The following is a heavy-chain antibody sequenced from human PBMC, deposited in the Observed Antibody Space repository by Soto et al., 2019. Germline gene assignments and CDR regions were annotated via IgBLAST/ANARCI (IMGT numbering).Heavy chain of an antibody. J-gene: IGHJ6*03. CDR3: ARAIVVVPNCMDV. D-gene: IGHD2-2*01. CDR1: GFTFSSYS. CDR2: ISSSSSTI. Sequence: GGSLRLSCAASGFTFSSYSMNWVRQAPGKGLEWVSYISSSSSTIYYADSVKGRFTISRDNAKNSLYLQMNSLRAEDTAVYYCARAIVVVPNCMDVWGKGTTVTVSS. V-gene: IGHV3-48*01.